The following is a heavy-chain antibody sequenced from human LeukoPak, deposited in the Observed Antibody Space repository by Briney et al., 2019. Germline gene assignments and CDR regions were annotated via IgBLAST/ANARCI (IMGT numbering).Heavy chain of an antibody. CDR2: SSYSGST. CDR3: ARSADSGYDLALRYYYYYMDV. Sequence: AETLSLTCTVSGDSISSQYWNWIRQSPGKGLEWLGYSSYSGSTNYNPALKRRVTLSVDPSKNRFSLTLDSVTAAETAVYYCARSADSGYDLALRYYYYYMDVWGKGTMVTVSS. CDR1: GDSISSQY. V-gene: IGHV4-59*11. J-gene: IGHJ6*03. D-gene: IGHD5-12*01.